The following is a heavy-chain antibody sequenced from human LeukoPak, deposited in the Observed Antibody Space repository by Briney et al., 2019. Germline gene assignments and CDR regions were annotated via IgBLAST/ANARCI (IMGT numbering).Heavy chain of an antibody. CDR3: ARAHRRTDSSGWLGGY. J-gene: IGHJ4*02. Sequence: ASVKVSCKASGYTFTSYGISWVRQAPGQGLEWMGWISAYNGSTNYAQKLQGRVTMTTDTSTSTAYMELRSLRSDDTAVYYCARAHRRTDSSGWLGGYWGQGTLVTVSS. V-gene: IGHV1-18*01. D-gene: IGHD6-19*01. CDR2: ISAYNGST. CDR1: GYTFTSYG.